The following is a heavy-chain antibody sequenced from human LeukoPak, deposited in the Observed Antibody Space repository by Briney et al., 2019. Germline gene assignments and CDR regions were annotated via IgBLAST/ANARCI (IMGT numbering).Heavy chain of an antibody. Sequence: ASVKVSCKASGYTFTGYYMHWVRQAPGQGLEWMGWINPNSGGTNYAQKFQGRVTMTRDTSISTAYMELSRLRSDDTAVYYCARDGHRRYHYDSSGREDAFDIWGQGTMVTVSS. CDR2: INPNSGGT. V-gene: IGHV1-2*02. J-gene: IGHJ3*02. CDR3: ARDGHRRYHYDSSGREDAFDI. D-gene: IGHD3-22*01. CDR1: GYTFTGYY.